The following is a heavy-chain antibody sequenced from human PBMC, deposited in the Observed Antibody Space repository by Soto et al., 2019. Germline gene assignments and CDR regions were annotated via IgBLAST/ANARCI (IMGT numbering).Heavy chain of an antibody. Sequence: PSKTLSLTCTVSGASIITDNYFWVWIRQFPRRGLELIGSISYSGRTYDNPSLQSRVTISIDASKNQFSLKLTSVTTADTAVYYCARRRASDYGGNHHPYYFDRWGQGALVTVSS. V-gene: IGHV4-39*01. D-gene: IGHD4-17*01. J-gene: IGHJ4*02. CDR1: GASIITDNYF. CDR2: ISYSGRT. CDR3: ARRRASDYGGNHHPYYFDR.